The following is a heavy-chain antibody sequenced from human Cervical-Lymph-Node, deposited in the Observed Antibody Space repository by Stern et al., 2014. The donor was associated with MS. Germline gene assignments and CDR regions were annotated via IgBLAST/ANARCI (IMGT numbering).Heavy chain of an antibody. CDR2: ISGYNGNT. Sequence: QVQLVQSGSEVKKPGASVKVSCKASGYTFTSSGISWVRQVPGQGLEWMGWISGYNGNTKYKEKFQGRVTMTTDTSTSTAYMELRSLRSDDTAVYYCARAGVTMFGVVRSDVFDMWGQGTMVTVSS. J-gene: IGHJ3*02. V-gene: IGHV1-18*01. CDR1: GYTFTSSG. CDR3: ARAGVTMFGVVRSDVFDM. D-gene: IGHD3-3*01.